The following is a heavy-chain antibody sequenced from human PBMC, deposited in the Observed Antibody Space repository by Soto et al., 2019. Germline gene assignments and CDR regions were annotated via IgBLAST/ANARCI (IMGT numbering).Heavy chain of an antibody. CDR1: GFTFSSYA. CDR3: AKRAYGSGSYYKGPNWFDP. V-gene: IGHV3-23*01. Sequence: LRLSCAASGFTFSSYAMSWVRQAPGKGLEWVSAISGSGGSTYYADSVKGRFTISRDNSKNTLYLQMNSLRAEDTAVYYCAKRAYGSGSYYKGPNWFDPWGQGTLVTVS. CDR2: ISGSGGST. D-gene: IGHD3-10*01. J-gene: IGHJ5*02.